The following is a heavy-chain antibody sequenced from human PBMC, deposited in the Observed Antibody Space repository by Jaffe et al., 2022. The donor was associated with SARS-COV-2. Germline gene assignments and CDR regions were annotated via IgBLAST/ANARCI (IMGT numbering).Heavy chain of an antibody. J-gene: IGHJ6*02. Sequence: EVQLLESGGGLVQPGGSLRLSCAASGFTFSSYAMTWVRQAPGKGLEWVSTISGSGGRTYYADSVKGRFTISRDNSKNTLYLQMNSLRAEDTAVYYCAKGYYDSNGYYYYYGMDVWGQGTTVTVSS. CDR3: AKGYYDSNGYYYYYGMDV. CDR1: GFTFSSYA. V-gene: IGHV3-23*01. D-gene: IGHD3-22*01. CDR2: ISGSGGRT.